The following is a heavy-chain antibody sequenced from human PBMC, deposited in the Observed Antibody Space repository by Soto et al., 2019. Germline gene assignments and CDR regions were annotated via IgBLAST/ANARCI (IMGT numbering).Heavy chain of an antibody. J-gene: IGHJ5*02. Sequence: QLQLQESGPGLVKPSETLSLTCTVSGGSISSSDFYWGWLRQPPGKGLDFIGSMYYSVTTYYTPSLKNRITISVHTSKTQFSLKLISVTAADTAVYYCAVVDSTGNWFDPWGQGALVTVSS. CDR3: AVVDSTGNWFDP. CDR2: MYYSVTT. CDR1: GGSISSSDFY. V-gene: IGHV4-39*01. D-gene: IGHD3-22*01.